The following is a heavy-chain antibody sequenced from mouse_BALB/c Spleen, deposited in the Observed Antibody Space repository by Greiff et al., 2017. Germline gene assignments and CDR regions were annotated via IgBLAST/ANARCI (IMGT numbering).Heavy chain of an antibody. J-gene: IGHJ4*01. CDR1: GYTFTSYV. Sequence: EVQLQQSGPELVKPGASVKMSCKASGYTFTSYVMHWVKQKPGQGLEWIGYINPYNDGTKYNEKFKGKATLTSDKSSSTAYMELSSLTSEDSAVYYCARSREDYGSRNYAMDYWGQGTSVTVSA. D-gene: IGHD1-1*01. V-gene: IGHV1-14*01. CDR3: ARSREDYGSRNYAMDY. CDR2: INPYNDGT.